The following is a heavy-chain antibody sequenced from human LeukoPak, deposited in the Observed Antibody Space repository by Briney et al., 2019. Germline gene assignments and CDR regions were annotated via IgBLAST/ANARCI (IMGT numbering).Heavy chain of an antibody. D-gene: IGHD3/OR15-3a*01. J-gene: IGHJ4*02. CDR3: ARALSDFWTGYFFDS. CDR2: IKQDGSET. V-gene: IGHV3-7*01. Sequence: GGSLRLSCAVSRINFNSYWMTWVRQAPGKGLEWVANIKQDGSETYYMDSVKGRFSFSRDNAKNSLYLQMNSLRAEDTAVYYCARALSDFWTGYFFDSWGQGTLVTVSS. CDR1: RINFNSYW.